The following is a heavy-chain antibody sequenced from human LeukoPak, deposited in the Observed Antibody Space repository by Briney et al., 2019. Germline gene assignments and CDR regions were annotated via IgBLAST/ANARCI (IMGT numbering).Heavy chain of an antibody. D-gene: IGHD6-13*01. J-gene: IGHJ3*02. CDR1: GFTFSSYW. Sequence: PGGSLRLSCAASGFTFSSYWMSWVRQAPGKGLEWVANIKQDGSEKYYVDSVKGRFTISRANAKNSLYLQMNSLRAEDTAVYYCASDRRGIAAAGRVPAFDIWGQGTMVTVSS. CDR2: IKQDGSEK. CDR3: ASDRRGIAAAGRVPAFDI. V-gene: IGHV3-7*01.